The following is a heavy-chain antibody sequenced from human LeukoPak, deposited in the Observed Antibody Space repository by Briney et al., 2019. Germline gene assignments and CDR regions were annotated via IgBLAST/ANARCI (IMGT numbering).Heavy chain of an antibody. Sequence: GGSLRLSCAASGFTFSNYAMSWVRQAPGKGLEWVSAISGSGGSTYYADSVKGRFTISRDNSKNTLYLQMNSLRAEDTAVYYCAKDFMAEWLRSPNWFDPWGQGTLVTVSS. D-gene: IGHD5-12*01. V-gene: IGHV3-23*01. CDR2: ISGSGGST. J-gene: IGHJ5*02. CDR3: AKDFMAEWLRSPNWFDP. CDR1: GFTFSNYA.